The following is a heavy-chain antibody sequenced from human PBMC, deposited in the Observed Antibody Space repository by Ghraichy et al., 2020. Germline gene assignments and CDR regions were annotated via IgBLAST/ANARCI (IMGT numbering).Heavy chain of an antibody. J-gene: IGHJ6*02. CDR3: ASQTFVVVPAAGTYYYYGMDG. D-gene: IGHD2-2*01. V-gene: IGHV1-18*01. CDR1: GYTFTSYG. CDR2: ISAYNGNT. Sequence: VKVSCKASGYTFTSYGISWVRQAPGQGLEWMGWISAYNGNTNYAQKLQGRVTMTTDTSTSTAYMELRSLRSDDTAVYYCASQTFVVVPAAGTYYYYGMDGWGQGTTVTVSS.